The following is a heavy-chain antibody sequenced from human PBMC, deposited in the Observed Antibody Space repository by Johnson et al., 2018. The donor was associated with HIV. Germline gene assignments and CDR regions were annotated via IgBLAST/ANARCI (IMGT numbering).Heavy chain of an antibody. CDR3: AREGDGNIVSNGAFDI. V-gene: IGHV3-64*01. CDR1: GFTFSSYA. Sequence: VQLVESGGGVVQPGRSLRLSCAASGFTFSSYAMHWVRQAPGKGLEYVSAISSNGGSTYYANSVKGRFTISRDNYKNTLFLQMGSLRLEDMAVYYWAREGDGNIVSNGAFDIWGQGTMVTVSS. CDR2: ISSNGGST. D-gene: IGHD5/OR15-5a*01. J-gene: IGHJ3*02.